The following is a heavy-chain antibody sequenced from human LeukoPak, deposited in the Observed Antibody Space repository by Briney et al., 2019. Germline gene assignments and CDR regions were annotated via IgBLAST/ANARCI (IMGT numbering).Heavy chain of an antibody. CDR3: AKEGRRSSSSGLVDY. CDR2: ISWNSGSI. D-gene: IGHD6-6*01. J-gene: IGHJ4*02. V-gene: IGHV3-9*01. CDR1: GFTFDDYA. Sequence: SLRLSCAASGFTFDDYAMHWVRQAPGKGLEWVSGISWNSGSIGYADSVKGRFTISRDNAKDSLYLQMNSLRAEDTALYYCAKEGRRSSSSGLVDYWGQGTLVTVSS.